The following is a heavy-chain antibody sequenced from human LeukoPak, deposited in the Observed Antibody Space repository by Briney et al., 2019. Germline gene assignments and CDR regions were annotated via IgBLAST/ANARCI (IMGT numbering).Heavy chain of an antibody. J-gene: IGHJ5*02. Sequence: SQTLSLTCTVYGGSISSGDYYWSWIRQPPGKGLEWIAYMYYSGSTYYNPSLKSRVTMSADTSKNQLSLKLSSVTAADTAVYYCARPYYYDSRIDPWGQGILVTVSS. CDR2: MYYSGST. CDR3: ARPYYYDSRIDP. CDR1: GGSISSGDYY. D-gene: IGHD3-22*01. V-gene: IGHV4-30-4*01.